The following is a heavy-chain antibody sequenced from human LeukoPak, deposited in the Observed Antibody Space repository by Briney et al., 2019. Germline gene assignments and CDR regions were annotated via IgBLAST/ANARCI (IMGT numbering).Heavy chain of an antibody. V-gene: IGHV1-2*02. J-gene: IGHJ4*02. CDR3: ARRVDYYASSGPLKY. Sequence: ASVKVSCKASGYTFIGYYMHWVRQAPGQGLEWMGWINPNSGDTNYAQKFQGRVTMTRDTSIYTAYMELSSLRSDDTAVYYCARRVDYYASSGPLKYWGQGVLVTVSS. D-gene: IGHD3-22*01. CDR2: INPNSGDT. CDR1: GYTFIGYY.